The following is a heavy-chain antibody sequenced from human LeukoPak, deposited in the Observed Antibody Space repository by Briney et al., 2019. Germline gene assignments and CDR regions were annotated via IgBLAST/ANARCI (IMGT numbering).Heavy chain of an antibody. J-gene: IGHJ4*02. CDR1: GGSISSGSYY. CDR3: ASEPTYSSSWYFY. D-gene: IGHD6-13*01. CDR2: IYTSGST. V-gene: IGHV4-61*02. Sequence: KPSETLSLTCTVSGGSISSGSYYWSWIRQPAGKGLEWIGRIYTSGSTNYNPSLKSRVTISVDTSKNQFSLKLSSVTAADTAVYYCASEPTYSSSWYFYWGQGTLVTVSS.